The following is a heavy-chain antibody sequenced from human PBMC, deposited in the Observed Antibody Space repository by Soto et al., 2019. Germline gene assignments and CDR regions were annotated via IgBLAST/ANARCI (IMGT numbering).Heavy chain of an antibody. CDR2: VTGSGGSA. V-gene: IGHV3-23*01. Sequence: GGSLRLSCAASGFTFSSYAMSWVRQAPGKGLEWVSVVTGSGGSAHYADSVKGRFTISRDNSKNTLYLQMNSLRAEDTAVYYCAKEWEPGPFDYWGQGTLVTVSS. J-gene: IGHJ4*02. CDR1: GFTFSSYA. D-gene: IGHD1-26*01. CDR3: AKEWEPGPFDY.